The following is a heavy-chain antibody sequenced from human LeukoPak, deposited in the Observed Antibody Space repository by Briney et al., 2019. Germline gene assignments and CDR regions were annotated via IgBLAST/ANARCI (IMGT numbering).Heavy chain of an antibody. V-gene: IGHV1-8*01. D-gene: IGHD1-14*01. CDR3: ARSKPVESWFDP. CDR2: MNPNSGNT. CDR1: GYTFTSYD. Sequence: ASVKVSCKASGYTFTSYDINWVRQATGQGLEWMGWMNPNSGNTGYAQKFQGRVTMTTDTSTSTAYMELRSLRSDDTAVYYCARSKPVESWFDPWGQGTLVTVSS. J-gene: IGHJ5*02.